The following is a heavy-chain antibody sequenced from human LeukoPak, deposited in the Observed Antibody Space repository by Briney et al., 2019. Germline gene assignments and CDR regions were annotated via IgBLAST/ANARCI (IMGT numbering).Heavy chain of an antibody. Sequence: GGSLRLSCAASGFTFSGYAMSWVRQAPGKGLEWVSAISGSGGSTYYADSVKGRFTISRDNSKNTLYLQMNSLRAEDTAVYYCAKGRELLSDAFDIWGQGTMVTVSS. V-gene: IGHV3-23*01. CDR1: GFTFSGYA. D-gene: IGHD1-26*01. J-gene: IGHJ3*02. CDR3: AKGRELLSDAFDI. CDR2: ISGSGGST.